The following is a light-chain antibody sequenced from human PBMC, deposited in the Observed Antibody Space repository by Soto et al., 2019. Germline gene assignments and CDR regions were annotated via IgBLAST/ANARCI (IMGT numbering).Light chain of an antibody. V-gene: IGLV2-8*01. CDR3: SSYVGSNNV. CDR2: EVN. Sequence: QSALTQPPSASGSPGQSVTISCTGTSSDVGGYNYVSWYQQHPGKAPKLMIYEVNKRPSGVPDRFSGSKSGNTASLTVSGLQAEDEADYYCSSYVGSNNVFGTGTKVTVL. J-gene: IGLJ1*01. CDR1: SSDVGGYNY.